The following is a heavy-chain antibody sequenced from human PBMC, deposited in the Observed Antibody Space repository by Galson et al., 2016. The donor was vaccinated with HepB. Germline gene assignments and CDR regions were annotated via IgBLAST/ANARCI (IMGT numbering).Heavy chain of an antibody. Sequence: SLRLSCAASGFTLSNYAMTWVRHLPGKGLDWVSVISGSGGNTLYADSVKGRFTISRDNSKNILVLQMNGLRPEDTAIYYCARSPPAGKYYYYGMYVWGQGTTVTVSS. CDR1: GFTLSNYA. D-gene: IGHD2-2*01. V-gene: IGHV3-23*01. CDR3: ARSPPAGKYYYYGMYV. J-gene: IGHJ6*02. CDR2: ISGSGGNT.